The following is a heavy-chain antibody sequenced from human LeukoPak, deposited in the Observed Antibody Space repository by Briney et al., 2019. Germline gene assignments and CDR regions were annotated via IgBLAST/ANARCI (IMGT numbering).Heavy chain of an antibody. Sequence: ASVKVSCKASGYTFTAYYMHWVRQAPGQGLEWMGWINPNSGGTNYAQKFQGRVTMTRDTSISTAYMELSRLRSDDTAVYYCARGVVVVPAAIGKRGYSYTFDYWGQGTLVTVSS. CDR2: INPNSGGT. D-gene: IGHD2-2*01. CDR1: GYTFTAYY. CDR3: ARGVVVVPAAIGKRGYSYTFDY. V-gene: IGHV1-2*02. J-gene: IGHJ4*02.